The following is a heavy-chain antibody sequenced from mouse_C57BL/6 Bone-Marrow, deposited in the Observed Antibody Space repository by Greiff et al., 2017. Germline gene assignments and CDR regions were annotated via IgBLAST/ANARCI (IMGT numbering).Heavy chain of an antibody. J-gene: IGHJ4*01. V-gene: IGHV1-9*01. CDR1: GYTFTGYW. Sequence: QVQLQQSGAELMKPGASVKLSCKATGYTFTGYWIEWVKQRPGHGLEWIGEILPGSGSTNYNEKFKGKATFTADTSSNTAYMQLSSLTTEDSAIYYCARYLLKGYYPNYYAMDYWGQGTSVTVSS. CDR2: ILPGSGST. D-gene: IGHD1-1*01. CDR3: ARYLLKGYYPNYYAMDY.